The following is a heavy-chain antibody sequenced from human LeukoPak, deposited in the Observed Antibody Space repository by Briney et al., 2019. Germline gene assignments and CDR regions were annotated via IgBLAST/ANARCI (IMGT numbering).Heavy chain of an antibody. V-gene: IGHV3-23*01. CDR3: AKLLWFGAYYFDY. Sequence: QPGGSLRLSCAASGFSLSSSAMSWVRQAPGKGLEWVSAITESGGSTYYADSVKGRFTISRDNSKNTLYLQMNSLRAEDTAVYYCAKLLWFGAYYFDYWGQGTLVTVSS. J-gene: IGHJ4*02. D-gene: IGHD3-10*01. CDR1: GFSLSSSA. CDR2: ITESGGST.